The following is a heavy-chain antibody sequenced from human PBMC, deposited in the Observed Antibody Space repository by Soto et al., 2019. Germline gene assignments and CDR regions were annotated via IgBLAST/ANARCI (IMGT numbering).Heavy chain of an antibody. V-gene: IGHV3-30*18. Sequence: GGSLRLSCASSGFTSSSYGMHLVRQAPGKGLEWVAVISHDGSNKHYGDSVKGRFTISRDNSKNTLYLQMNSLRTEDTAVYYCAKDRGLRSFDWSQINFWGQGTLVTVSS. D-gene: IGHD3-9*01. CDR2: ISHDGSNK. J-gene: IGHJ4*02. CDR3: AKDRGLRSFDWSQINF. CDR1: GFTSSSYG.